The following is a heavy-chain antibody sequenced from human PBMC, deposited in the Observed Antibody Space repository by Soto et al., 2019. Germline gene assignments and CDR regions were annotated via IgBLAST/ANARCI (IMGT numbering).Heavy chain of an antibody. Sequence: QVQLVQSGAEVKKPGSSVKVSCKASGGTFSSYAISWVRQAPGQGLEWMGGIIPIFGTANYAQKFQGRVTLSADESTSTAYMELSSLRSEDTAVYYCARDAGIYYYGSGSYSRFDYWGQGTLVTVSS. CDR2: IIPIFGTA. CDR1: GGTFSSYA. J-gene: IGHJ4*02. D-gene: IGHD3-10*01. CDR3: ARDAGIYYYGSGSYSRFDY. V-gene: IGHV1-69*01.